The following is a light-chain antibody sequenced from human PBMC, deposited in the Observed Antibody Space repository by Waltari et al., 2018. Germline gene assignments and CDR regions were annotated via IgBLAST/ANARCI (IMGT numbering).Light chain of an antibody. CDR2: QDS. J-gene: IGLJ2*01. Sequence: DLTQPPSVSVSPGQTATITCSGEKLVDKYVCWYQQKPGLSPVLVIHQDSERPSGIPERFSGSNSGNTATLTIRGTQAVDEADYYCQTWDSGTVLFGGVTKVTVL. CDR3: QTWDSGTVL. V-gene: IGLV3-1*01. CDR1: KLVDKY.